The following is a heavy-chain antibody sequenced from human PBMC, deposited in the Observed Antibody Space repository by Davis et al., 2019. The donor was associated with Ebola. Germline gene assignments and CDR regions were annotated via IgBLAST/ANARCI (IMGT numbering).Heavy chain of an antibody. CDR1: GYTFTRYY. CDR2: IIPIFGTA. Sequence: SVKVSCKASGYTFTRYYMHWVRQAPGQGLEWMGGIIPIFGTANYAQKFQGRVTITADESTSTAYMELSSLRSEDTAVYYCARAQFPTTSDHWGQGTLVTVSS. D-gene: IGHD1-1*01. V-gene: IGHV1-69*13. J-gene: IGHJ4*02. CDR3: ARAQFPTTSDH.